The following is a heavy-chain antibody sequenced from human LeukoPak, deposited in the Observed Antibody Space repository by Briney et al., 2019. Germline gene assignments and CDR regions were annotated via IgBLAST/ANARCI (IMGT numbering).Heavy chain of an antibody. CDR3: ARHLLTYYYDSSGYGGGFDY. CDR1: GGSFSGYY. J-gene: IGHJ4*02. Sequence: SETLSLTCAVYGGSFSGYYWSWIRQPPGKGLEWIGSIYYSGSTYYNPSLKSRVTISVDTSKNQFSLKLSSVTAADTAVYYCARHLLTYYYDSSGYGGGFDYWGQGTLVTVSS. CDR2: IYYSGST. V-gene: IGHV4-34*01. D-gene: IGHD3-22*01.